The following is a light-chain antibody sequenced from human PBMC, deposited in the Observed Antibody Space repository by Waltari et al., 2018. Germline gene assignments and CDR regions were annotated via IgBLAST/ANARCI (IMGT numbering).Light chain of an antibody. CDR1: TLGDQY. Sequence: SYELTQPPSVSVSPGQTASITCSGDTLGDQYVCWYQQKPGQSPLLIIYEDKKRPSGIPERFSGSNSGNTATLTISETQAMDEADYYCQAWDSLMIFGGGTKLTVL. CDR3: QAWDSLMI. J-gene: IGLJ2*01. CDR2: EDK. V-gene: IGLV3-1*01.